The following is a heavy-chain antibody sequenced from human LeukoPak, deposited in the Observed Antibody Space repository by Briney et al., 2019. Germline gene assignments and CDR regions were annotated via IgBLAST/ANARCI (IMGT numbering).Heavy chain of an antibody. V-gene: IGHV3-48*01. Sequence: GGSLRLSCSASAFTFSSYSMNWVRQAPGKGLEWVSYIISSSITIYYADSVKGRFTISRDNAKNSLYLQMNSLRAADTAVYYCARGYDFWSGYYHPDRYNWFEPWGQGTLVTVSS. CDR2: IISSSITI. CDR1: AFTFSSYS. D-gene: IGHD3-3*01. CDR3: ARGYDFWSGYYHPDRYNWFEP. J-gene: IGHJ5*02.